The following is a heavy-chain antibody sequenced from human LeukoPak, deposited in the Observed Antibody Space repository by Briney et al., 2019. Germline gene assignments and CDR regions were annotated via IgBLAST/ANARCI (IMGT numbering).Heavy chain of an antibody. CDR2: INSDGSST. Sequence: GGSLRLSCAASGFTFSSYWMHWVRQAPGKGLVWVSRINSDGSSTSYADSVKGRFTISRDNAKNTLYLQMNSLRAEDTAVYYCARDPKMVRGVQTNWFDPWGQGSLVTVSS. J-gene: IGHJ5*02. CDR3: ARDPKMVRGVQTNWFDP. CDR1: GFTFSSYW. V-gene: IGHV3-74*01. D-gene: IGHD3-10*01.